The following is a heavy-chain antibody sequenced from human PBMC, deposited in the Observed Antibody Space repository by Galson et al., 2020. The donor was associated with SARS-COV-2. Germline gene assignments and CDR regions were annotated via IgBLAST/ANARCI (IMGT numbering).Heavy chain of an antibody. V-gene: IGHV3-30*04. CDR3: ASWGIAAAYDY. D-gene: IGHD6-13*01. CDR2: ISYDGSNK. Sequence: GGSLRLSCAASGFTFSSYAMHWVRQAPGKGLEWVAVISYDGSNKYYADSVKGRFTISRDNSKNTLYLQMNSLRAEDTAVYYCASWGIAAAYDYWGQGTLVTVSS. J-gene: IGHJ4*02. CDR1: GFTFSSYA.